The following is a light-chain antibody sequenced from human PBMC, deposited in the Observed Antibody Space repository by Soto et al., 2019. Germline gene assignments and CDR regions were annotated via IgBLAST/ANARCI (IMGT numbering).Light chain of an antibody. V-gene: IGKV3-20*01. CDR1: QRVSSTY. Sequence: EIVLTQSPGTLSLSPGERATLSCRAIQRVSSTYLAWYQQKPGQARRLLGYGASSRATGIPDRFSGSEFGTDFAISISRLEPEDFAVYYCEQYGSSQSFGQGTKVEIK. J-gene: IGKJ1*01. CDR3: EQYGSSQS. CDR2: GAS.